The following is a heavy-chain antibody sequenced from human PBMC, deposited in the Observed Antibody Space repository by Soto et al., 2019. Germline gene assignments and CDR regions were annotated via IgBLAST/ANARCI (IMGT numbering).Heavy chain of an antibody. CDR3: ARDLDAESRTEFDY. V-gene: IGHV3-11*01. CDR1: GLIFSDYY. CDR2: ISGNGRII. J-gene: IGHJ4*02. Sequence: GGSLRLSCATSGLIFSDYYMHWIRQAPGKGQEWISYISGNGRIIQYADSAKGRFTISRDNAQNSLYLQMNSLRAEDTALYFCARDLDAESRTEFDYCGQGTLVTVSS.